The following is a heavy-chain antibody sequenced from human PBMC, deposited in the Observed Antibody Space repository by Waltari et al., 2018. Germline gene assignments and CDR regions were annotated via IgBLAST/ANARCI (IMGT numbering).Heavy chain of an antibody. D-gene: IGHD5-18*01. V-gene: IGHV3-21*01. CDR3: ARAGGYSYGGYYFDD. CDR1: GFTFSSYS. Sequence: EVQLVESGGGLVKPGGSLRLSCAASGFTFSSYSMNWVRQAPGKGLEWVSSISSSSSYIYYADSVKGRFTISRDNAKNSLYLQMNSLRAEDTAVYYCARAGGYSYGGYYFDDWGQGTLVTVSS. CDR2: ISSSSSYI. J-gene: IGHJ4*02.